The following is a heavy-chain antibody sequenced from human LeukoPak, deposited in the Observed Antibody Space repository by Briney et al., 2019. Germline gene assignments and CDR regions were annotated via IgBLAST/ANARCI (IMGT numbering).Heavy chain of an antibody. D-gene: IGHD3-10*01. V-gene: IGHV3-30*03. Sequence: GRSLRLSCAASGYTFSSYGMHWVRQAPGKGLEWVAVISYDGSNKYYADSVKGRFTISRDNSKNTLYLQMNSLRAEDTAVYYCATLGESLDYWGQGTLVTVS. CDR1: GYTFSSYG. J-gene: IGHJ4*02. CDR3: ATLGESLDY. CDR2: ISYDGSNK.